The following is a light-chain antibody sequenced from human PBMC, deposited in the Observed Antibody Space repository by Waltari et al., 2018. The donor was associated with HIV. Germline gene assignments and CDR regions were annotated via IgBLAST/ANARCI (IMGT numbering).Light chain of an antibody. CDR2: AAS. Sequence: AIRMTQSPSSFSASTGDRVTITCRASQDISSYLAWYQQKPGKAPKFLIYAASNLESGVPSRFSGSGSGTDFTLTISSPQSEDFATYYCQQYYTYPLTFGGGTKVEIK. CDR3: QQYYTYPLT. CDR1: QDISSY. V-gene: IGKV1-8*01. J-gene: IGKJ4*01.